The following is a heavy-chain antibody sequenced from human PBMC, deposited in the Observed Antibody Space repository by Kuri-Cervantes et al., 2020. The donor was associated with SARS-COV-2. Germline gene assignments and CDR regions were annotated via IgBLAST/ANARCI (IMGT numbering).Heavy chain of an antibody. Sequence: GESLKISCAASGFTFSSYWMSWVRQAPGKGLEWVANIKQDGSEKYYVDSVKGRFTISRDNAKNSLYLQMNSLRAEDTAVYYCAKASLVGYYYYHMDVWGKGTTVTVSS. V-gene: IGHV3-7*03. J-gene: IGHJ6*03. D-gene: IGHD1-26*01. CDR1: GFTFSSYW. CDR2: IKQDGSEK. CDR3: AKASLVGYYYYHMDV.